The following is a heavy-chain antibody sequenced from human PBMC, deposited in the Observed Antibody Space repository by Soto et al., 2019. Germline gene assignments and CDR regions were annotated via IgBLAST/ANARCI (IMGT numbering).Heavy chain of an antibody. D-gene: IGHD3-10*01. CDR3: ARDPLYGSGSYPGFPYYYYGMDV. CDR2: IYSGGST. J-gene: IGHJ6*02. Sequence: GGSLRLSCAASGFTVSSNYMSWVRQAPGKGLEWVSVIYSGGSTYYADSVKGRFTISRDNSKNALYLQMNSLRAEDTAVYYCARDPLYGSGSYPGFPYYYYGMDVWGQGTTVTVSS. CDR1: GFTVSSNY. V-gene: IGHV3-66*01.